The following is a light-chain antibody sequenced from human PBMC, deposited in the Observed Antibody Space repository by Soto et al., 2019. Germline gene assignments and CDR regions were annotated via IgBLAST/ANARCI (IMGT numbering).Light chain of an antibody. CDR3: QQLFSFPPT. CDR2: VAS. V-gene: IGKV1-9*01. Sequence: DIPLTQSPSFLSASVGDRVTITCRASQGISNYLAWYQQKPGKAPNLLIYVASTLQSGVPSRFSGSGSGTEFTLTISCLQPEDLATYYCQQLFSFPPTFGQGTRLEIK. J-gene: IGKJ5*01. CDR1: QGISNY.